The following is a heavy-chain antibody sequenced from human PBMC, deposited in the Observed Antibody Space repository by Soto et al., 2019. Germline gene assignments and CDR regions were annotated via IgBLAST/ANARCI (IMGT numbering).Heavy chain of an antibody. V-gene: IGHV5-51*07. J-gene: IGHJ6*02. CDR3: ARQVQLRYYGMDV. CDR1: GYSFTSYW. D-gene: IGHD6-13*01. CDR2: IYPGDSDT. Sequence: GESLKISCKGSGYSFTSYWIGWVHQMPGKGLEWMGIIYPGDSDTRYSPSFQGQVTISADKSISTAYLQWSSLKASDTAMYYCARQVQLRYYGMDVWGQGTTVTVSS.